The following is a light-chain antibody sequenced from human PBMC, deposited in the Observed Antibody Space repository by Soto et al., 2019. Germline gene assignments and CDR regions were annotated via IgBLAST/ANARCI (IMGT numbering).Light chain of an antibody. V-gene: IGKV1-5*03. J-gene: IGKJ1*01. CDR3: QQYKTQWS. CDR2: KAS. Sequence: DIQMTQSPSTLSASVGDRITITCRASQSISSWLAWYQQKSWKAPKVLIYKASSLDSGVPSRFSGSGSGTDITHTISSLQPSDFATYDCQQYKTQWSFGQGPKVEIK. CDR1: QSISSW.